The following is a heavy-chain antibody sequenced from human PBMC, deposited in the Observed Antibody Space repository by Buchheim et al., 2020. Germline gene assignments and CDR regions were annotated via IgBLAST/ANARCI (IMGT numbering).Heavy chain of an antibody. D-gene: IGHD2-2*01. J-gene: IGHJ5*02. CDR1: GDSVSSNSAA. V-gene: IGHV6-1*01. Sequence: QVQLQQSGPGLVKPSQTLSLTCDISGDSVSSNSAAWTWIRQSPSRGLEWLGRTYYRSRWYNDYAVSVKSRIAIIPDTSKNQFSLQLNSVTPEDTAVYYCALGHCSSTSCYNWFDPWGQGTL. CDR2: TYYRSRWYN. CDR3: ALGHCSSTSCYNWFDP.